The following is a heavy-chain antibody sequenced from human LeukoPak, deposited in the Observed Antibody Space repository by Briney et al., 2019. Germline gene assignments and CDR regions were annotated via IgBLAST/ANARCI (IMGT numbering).Heavy chain of an antibody. J-gene: IGHJ4*02. D-gene: IGHD4-23*01. V-gene: IGHV3-30-3*01. Sequence: GSLRLSCAASGFTFSSYAMHWVRQAPGKGLEWVAVISYDGSNKYYADSVKGRFTISRDNSKNTLYLQMNSLRGEDTAVYYCASSGAHDYGGNGMVDYWGQGTLVTVSS. CDR3: ASSGAHDYGGNGMVDY. CDR2: ISYDGSNK. CDR1: GFTFSSYA.